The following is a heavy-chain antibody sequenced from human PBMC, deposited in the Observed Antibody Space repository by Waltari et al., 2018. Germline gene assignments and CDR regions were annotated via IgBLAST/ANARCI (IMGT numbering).Heavy chain of an antibody. Sequence: QVQLQESGPGLVKPSGTLSPTCTVSGDFISNNCFWSWVRQSPGKGLEWIGQVQQSGRSNYNPSLESRVTVSMDTSKNQFSLKMTSVTAADTAIYYCASDRGRGLYLDSWGQGTLVTVSP. CDR2: VQQSGRS. CDR1: GDFISNNCF. J-gene: IGHJ4*02. D-gene: IGHD2-15*01. V-gene: IGHV4-4*02. CDR3: ASDRGRGLYLDS.